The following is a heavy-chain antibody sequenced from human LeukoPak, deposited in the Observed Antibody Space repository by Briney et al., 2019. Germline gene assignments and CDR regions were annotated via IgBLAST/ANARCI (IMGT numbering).Heavy chain of an antibody. D-gene: IGHD3-3*01. CDR2: IYYSGNT. V-gene: IGHV4-38-2*02. Sequence: SSETLSLTCSVSGYSISSGYYWGWIRQPPGKGLEWIGTIYYSGNTYYNPSLKSRVTISVDTSKNQFSLKLNSVTAADTAVYYCARQQVVGGYDFWSGYYADVYDYWGQGTLVIVSS. CDR1: GYSISSGYY. J-gene: IGHJ4*02. CDR3: ARQQVVGGYDFWSGYYADVYDY.